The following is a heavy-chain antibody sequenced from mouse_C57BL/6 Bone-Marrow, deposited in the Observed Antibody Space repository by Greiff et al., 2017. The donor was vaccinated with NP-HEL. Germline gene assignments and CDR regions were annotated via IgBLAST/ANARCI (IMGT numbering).Heavy chain of an antibody. Sequence: QVQLQQPGAELVKPGASVKMSCKASGYTFTSYWITWVKQRPGQGLEWIGDIYPGSGSTNYNEKFKSKATLTVDTSSSTAYMKLSSLTSGDSAVYYCARSIYNYRSNYLYFAMDYWGQGTSVTVSS. V-gene: IGHV1-55*01. D-gene: IGHD1-1*01. CDR1: GYTFTSYW. CDR2: IYPGSGST. CDR3: ARSIYNYRSNYLYFAMDY. J-gene: IGHJ4*01.